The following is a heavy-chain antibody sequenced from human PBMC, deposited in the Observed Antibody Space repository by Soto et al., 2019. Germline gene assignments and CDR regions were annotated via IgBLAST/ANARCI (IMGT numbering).Heavy chain of an antibody. CDR1: GFTFSSYW. J-gene: IGHJ4*02. CDR2: IHFDGSTT. V-gene: IGHV3-74*01. Sequence: EVQLVESGGGLVQPGGSLRLSCAASGFTFSSYWMHWVRQVPGKGLVWVSRIHFDGSTTHYADSVKGRFTISRDNAKNPLCLQMNSPSAEDTAVYYCARDAYISGYYQFDYWGQGTLVTVSS. CDR3: ARDAYISGYYQFDY. D-gene: IGHD6-19*01.